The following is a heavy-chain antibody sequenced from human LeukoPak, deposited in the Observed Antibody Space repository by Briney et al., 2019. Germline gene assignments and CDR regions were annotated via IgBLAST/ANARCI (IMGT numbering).Heavy chain of an antibody. CDR2: ISASGLST. CDR3: ARSRIVLHWFDP. V-gene: IGHV3-23*01. D-gene: IGHD2/OR15-2a*01. CDR1: GFTFTSSA. Sequence: PGGSLRLSCAASGFTFTSSAVSWVRQAPGKGLEWVSTISASGLSTYHTDSVTGRFTISRDNSKSTLYLQMNSLKAEDTAVYYCARSRIVLHWFDPWGQGSLVTVS. J-gene: IGHJ5*02.